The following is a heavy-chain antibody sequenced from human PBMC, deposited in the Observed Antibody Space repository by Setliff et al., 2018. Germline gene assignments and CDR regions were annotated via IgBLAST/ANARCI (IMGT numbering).Heavy chain of an antibody. D-gene: IGHD6-19*01. CDR1: GFDFNTYS. CDR3: ARVGIAVAGGFDL. V-gene: IGHV3-21*01. CDR2: IDLNSTYI. Sequence: GGSLRLSCAGSGFDFNTYSMNWVRQAPGKGLEWVASIDLNSTYIFYADSVKGRFTVSRDNAKNSLYLHLTSLRAEDTAVYYCARVGIAVAGGFDLWGQGTMVTVSS. J-gene: IGHJ3*01.